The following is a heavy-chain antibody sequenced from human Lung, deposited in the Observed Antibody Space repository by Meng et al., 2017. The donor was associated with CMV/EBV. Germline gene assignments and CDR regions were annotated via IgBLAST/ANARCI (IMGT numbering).Heavy chain of an antibody. Sequence: SVKVSXKASGGTFSSYAISWVRQAPGQGLEWMGCIIPICGTANYAQKFKGRVTITTDESTSTAYMELSSLRSEDTAVYYCARGPGRGVDDVFDYWGQGTMVTVSS. J-gene: IGHJ4*01. V-gene: IGHV1-69*05. D-gene: IGHD6-19*01. CDR2: IIPICGTA. CDR1: GGTFSSYA. CDR3: ARGPGRGVDDVFDY.